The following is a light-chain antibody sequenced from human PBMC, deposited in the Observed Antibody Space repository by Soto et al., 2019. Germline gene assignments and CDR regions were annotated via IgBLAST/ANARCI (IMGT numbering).Light chain of an antibody. CDR1: DSNIGSTA. Sequence: QSVLTQPPSVSANPGQGVTLSCSGGDSNIGSTAVNWYQHVPGTAPKLLIYSSTQRPSGVPDRISCSKSGTSASLAISGLQSEDEADYYCAAWDDDLHVWLFGGGTKVTVL. J-gene: IGLJ2*01. V-gene: IGLV1-44*01. CDR3: AAWDDDLHVWL. CDR2: SST.